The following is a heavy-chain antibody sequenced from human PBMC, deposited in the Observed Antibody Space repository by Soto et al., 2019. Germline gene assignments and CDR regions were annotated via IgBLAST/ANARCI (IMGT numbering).Heavy chain of an antibody. Sequence: LRLSCSASGFTFSSYAMHWVRQAPGKGLEYVSGIRGNGDPPFYADSVKGRFIISRDNSKNTLFLQMSSLSADDTAVYYCVKSRGGNNFDFFDWGQGALVTVSS. J-gene: IGHJ4*02. V-gene: IGHV3-64D*06. CDR2: IRGNGDPP. D-gene: IGHD5-12*01. CDR1: GFTFSSYA. CDR3: VKSRGGNNFDFFD.